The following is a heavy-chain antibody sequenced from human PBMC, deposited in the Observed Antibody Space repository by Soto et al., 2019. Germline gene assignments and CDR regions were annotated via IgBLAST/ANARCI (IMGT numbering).Heavy chain of an antibody. CDR2: ISYDGSNK. CDR3: ARDRQWELLLWYFQH. CDR1: GLTFSSYA. D-gene: IGHD1-26*01. J-gene: IGHJ1*01. V-gene: IGHV3-30-3*01. Sequence: PGCCLRLSCAASGLTFSSYAMHWVRQAPGKGLDCVEAISYDGSNKYYADSVKGRFTISRDNSKNTLYLQMNSLRAEDTAVYYCARDRQWELLLWYFQHWGQGTLVTVSS.